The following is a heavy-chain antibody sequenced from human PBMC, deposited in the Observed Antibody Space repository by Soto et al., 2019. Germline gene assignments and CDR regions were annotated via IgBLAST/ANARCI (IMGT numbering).Heavy chain of an antibody. D-gene: IGHD2-15*01. CDR2: IYYSGST. CDR3: ARRYCSGGSCYFDY. J-gene: IGHJ4*02. V-gene: IGHV4-59*01. Sequence: SETLSLTCTVSGGSISSYYWSWIRQPPGKGLEWIGYIYYSGSTNYNPSLKSRVTISVDTSKNQFSLKLRSVTAADTAVYYCARRYCSGGSCYFDYWGQGTLVTVSS. CDR1: GGSISSYY.